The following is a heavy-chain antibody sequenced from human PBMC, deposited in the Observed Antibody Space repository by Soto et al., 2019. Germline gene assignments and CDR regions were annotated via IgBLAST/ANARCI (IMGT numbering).Heavy chain of an antibody. CDR1: GFTFSSYA. CDR3: ARDRQPSSYIGLDV. Sequence: GGSLRLSCAASGFTFSSYAMHWVRQAPGKGLEWVAVISYDGSNKYYADSVKGRFTISRDNTKNSLYLQMNSLRAEDTAVYYCARDRQPSSYIGLDVWGQGTTVTVSS. J-gene: IGHJ6*02. CDR2: ISYDGSNK. D-gene: IGHD4-4*01. V-gene: IGHV3-30-3*01.